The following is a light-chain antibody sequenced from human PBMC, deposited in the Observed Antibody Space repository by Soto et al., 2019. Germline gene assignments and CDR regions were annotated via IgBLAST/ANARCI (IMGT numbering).Light chain of an antibody. CDR3: QQYNNWPPIT. J-gene: IGKJ5*01. Sequence: EIVLTQSPATLSLSPGERATLSCMASQSVSSYLAWSQQKPGQAPRLLIYGASTRATGIPARFSGSGSGTEFTLTISSLQSEDFAVYYCQQYNNWPPITFGQGTRLEI. V-gene: IGKV3-15*01. CDR2: GAS. CDR1: QSVSSY.